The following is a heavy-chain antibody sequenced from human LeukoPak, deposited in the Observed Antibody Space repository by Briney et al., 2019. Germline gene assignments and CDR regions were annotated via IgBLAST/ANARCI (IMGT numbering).Heavy chain of an antibody. CDR3: ARGIREELNAFDI. CDR1: GYTFTSYD. Sequence: ASVKVSCKASGYTFTSYDINWVRQAPGQGLEWMGWMNPNSGNTGYAQKFQGRVTMTRNTSISTAYMELSSLRSEDTAVYYCARGIREELNAFDIWGQGTMVTVSS. V-gene: IGHV1-8*01. J-gene: IGHJ3*02. CDR2: MNPNSGNT. D-gene: IGHD1-7*01.